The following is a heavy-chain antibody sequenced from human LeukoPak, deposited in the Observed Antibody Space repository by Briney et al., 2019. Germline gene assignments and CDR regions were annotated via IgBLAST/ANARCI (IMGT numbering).Heavy chain of an antibody. CDR1: GFSVSGYW. D-gene: IGHD5-24*01. J-gene: IGHJ4*02. CDR3: AKDGDGYSEHPYDY. V-gene: IGHV3-7*01. CDR2: INQDGSDK. Sequence: HAGGSLRLSCAVSGFSVSGYWMTWVRQAPGKGLEWVANINQDGSDKYYVDSVKGRFTISRDNAKKSVYLQMNSLRAEDTAIYYCAKDGDGYSEHPYDYWGQGTLVTVSS.